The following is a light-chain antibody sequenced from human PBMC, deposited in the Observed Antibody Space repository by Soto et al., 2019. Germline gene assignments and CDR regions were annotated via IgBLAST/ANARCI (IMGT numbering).Light chain of an antibody. V-gene: IGKV1-9*01. Sequence: DIQLTQSPSFLSASVGDRVTITCRASQGISSYLAWYQQTPGKAPKLLIYASSTLQSGVPSRFSGSGSGTEFTLTISSLQPEHFATYYCQQPNTFPVTFGQATRLDI. CDR2: ASS. CDR1: QGISSY. J-gene: IGKJ5*01. CDR3: QQPNTFPVT.